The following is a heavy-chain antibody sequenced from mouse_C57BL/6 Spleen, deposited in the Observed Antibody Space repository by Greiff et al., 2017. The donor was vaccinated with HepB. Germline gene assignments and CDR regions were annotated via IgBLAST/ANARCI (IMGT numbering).Heavy chain of an antibody. CDR2: ISSGSSTI. CDR1: GFTFSDYG. J-gene: IGHJ4*01. Sequence: EVKLVESGGGLVKPGGSLKLSCAASGFTFSDYGMHWVRQAPEKGLEWVAYISSGSSTIYYADTVKGRFTISRDNAKNTLFLQMTSLRSEDTAMYYCARGKGYYAMDYWGQGTSVTVSS. V-gene: IGHV5-17*01. D-gene: IGHD3-3*01. CDR3: ARGKGYYAMDY.